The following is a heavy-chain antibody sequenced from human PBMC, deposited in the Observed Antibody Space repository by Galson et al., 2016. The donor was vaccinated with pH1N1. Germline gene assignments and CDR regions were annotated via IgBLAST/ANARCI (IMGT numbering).Heavy chain of an antibody. CDR2: VDPGNSDT. J-gene: IGHJ4*02. CDR1: GYTFSNYW. D-gene: IGHD2/OR15-2a*01. Sequence: QSGAEVKKPGESLRISCKGSGYTFSNYWIGWVRQMSGKGLEWMGIVDPGNSDTGYSPPFQGQVTTSADKSTRIAYLQWSSLKASDTAMYYCARYDNSKDYFDYWGQGTLVTVSS. CDR3: ARYDNSKDYFDY. V-gene: IGHV5-51*03.